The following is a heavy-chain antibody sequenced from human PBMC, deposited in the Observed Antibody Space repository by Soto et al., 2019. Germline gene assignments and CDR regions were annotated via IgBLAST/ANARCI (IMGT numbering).Heavy chain of an antibody. V-gene: IGHV4-59*01. Sequence: PSETLSLTCTVSGGSITSFYWSWIRQTPGKGLEWIGHISYTGSTNYNPSLKSRVTIAVDTSKNQFSLNLTSVTAADTAVYYCAREGNGWYYSDYWGPGALVTVSS. CDR1: GGSITSFY. D-gene: IGHD6-19*01. CDR3: AREGNGWYYSDY. CDR2: ISYTGST. J-gene: IGHJ4*02.